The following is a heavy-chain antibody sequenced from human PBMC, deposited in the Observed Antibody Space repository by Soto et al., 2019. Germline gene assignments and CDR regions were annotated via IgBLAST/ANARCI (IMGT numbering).Heavy chain of an antibody. J-gene: IGHJ4*02. Sequence: QVNLVQSGAEVKKPGASVKVSCKASGNTFTGYYIHWVRQAPGQGLELMGWINPNNDGTTYGEKFQGRVTMTRDTSTSTAYMELSRLRSDDTAVYYCARDLGGSRDSWGQGTLVTVSS. CDR2: INPNNDGT. V-gene: IGHV1-2*02. D-gene: IGHD1-26*01. CDR1: GNTFTGYY. CDR3: ARDLGGSRDS.